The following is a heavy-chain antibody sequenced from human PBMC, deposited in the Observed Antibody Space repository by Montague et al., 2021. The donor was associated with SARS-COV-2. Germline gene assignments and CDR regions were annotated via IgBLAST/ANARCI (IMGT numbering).Heavy chain of an antibody. CDR3: ARGVVAAPPVVDY. CDR2: TYYRSKWHN. V-gene: IGHV6-1*01. Sequence: CAISGDSVSSNSAAWNWIRQSPSRGLEWLGRTYYRSKWHNDYAVSVKSRITINPDTSKNQFSLKVNSVTAADTAMYYCARGVVAAPPVVDYWGRGTLVTVSS. J-gene: IGHJ4*02. CDR1: GDSVSSNSAA. D-gene: IGHD2-15*01.